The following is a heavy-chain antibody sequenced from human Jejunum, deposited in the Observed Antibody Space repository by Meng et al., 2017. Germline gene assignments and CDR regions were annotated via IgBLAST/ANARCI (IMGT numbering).Heavy chain of an antibody. Sequence: QVQLQESGPGRGKPSQILSITCTVSGGSISGSDYYWSWIRQPPGKGLEWIGYIHYIGSAFFHPSFKSRAAISVDTSNNQFSLKLNSVTAGDTAVYYCARERWEYYESSGFDSWGQGTLVTVSS. CDR3: ARERWEYYESSGFDS. D-gene: IGHD3-22*01. CDR1: GGSISGSDYY. V-gene: IGHV4-30-4*01. J-gene: IGHJ4*02. CDR2: IHYIGSA.